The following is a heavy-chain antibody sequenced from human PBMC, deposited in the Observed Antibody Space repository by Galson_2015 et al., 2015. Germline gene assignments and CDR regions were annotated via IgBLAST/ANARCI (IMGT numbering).Heavy chain of an antibody. D-gene: IGHD2-15*01. CDR1: GGTFSSYA. CDR3: ARDPRGGVVVVAAGWFDP. Sequence: SVKVSCKASGGTFSSYAISWVRQAPGQRLEWMGWINAGNGNTKYSQKFQGRVTITRDTSASTAYMELSSLRSEDTAVYYCARDPRGGVVVVAAGWFDPWGQGTLVTVSS. CDR2: INAGNGNT. J-gene: IGHJ5*02. V-gene: IGHV1-3*01.